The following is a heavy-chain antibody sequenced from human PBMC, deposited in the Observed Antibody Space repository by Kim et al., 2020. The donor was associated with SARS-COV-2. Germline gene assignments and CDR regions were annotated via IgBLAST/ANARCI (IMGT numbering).Heavy chain of an antibody. D-gene: IGHD1-26*01. CDR3: AKVSGSHSPNDAFDI. J-gene: IGHJ3*02. V-gene: IGHV3-30*18. Sequence: GGSLRLSCAASGFTFSSYGMHWVRQAPGKGLEWVAVISYDGSNKYYADSVKGRFTISRDNSKNTLYLQMNSLRAEDTAVYYCAKVSGSHSPNDAFDIWGQGTMVTVSS. CDR2: ISYDGSNK. CDR1: GFTFSSYG.